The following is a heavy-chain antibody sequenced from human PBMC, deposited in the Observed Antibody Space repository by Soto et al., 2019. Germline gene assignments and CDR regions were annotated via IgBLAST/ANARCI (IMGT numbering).Heavy chain of an antibody. V-gene: IGHV4-38-2*02. CDR3: ARDRPTGTSTRGAFDV. Sequence: PSETLSLTCAVSGYSISSGYYWGWIRQPPGKGLEWIGSIYENESNYYNPSLKSRVTISVDTSKNHFFLNLTSVTAADTAVYYCARDRPTGTSTRGAFDVWGQGTMVTVSS. J-gene: IGHJ3*01. CDR2: IYENESN. D-gene: IGHD1-1*01. CDR1: GYSISSGYY.